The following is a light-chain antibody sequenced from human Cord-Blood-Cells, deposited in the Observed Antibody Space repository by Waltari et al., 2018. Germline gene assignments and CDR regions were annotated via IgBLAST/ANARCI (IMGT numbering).Light chain of an antibody. Sequence: EIVLTQSPATLSLSSGERATLSCRASQSVSSYLAWYQQKPGQAPRLLIYDASNRATGIPARCSGSGSGTDFTLTISSLEPEDFAFYYCQQRSNWPPITFGQGTRLEIK. CDR2: DAS. V-gene: IGKV3-11*01. CDR3: QQRSNWPPIT. J-gene: IGKJ5*01. CDR1: QSVSSY.